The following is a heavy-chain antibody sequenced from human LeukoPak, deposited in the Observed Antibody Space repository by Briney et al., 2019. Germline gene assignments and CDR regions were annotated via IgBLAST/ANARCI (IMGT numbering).Heavy chain of an antibody. D-gene: IGHD2-2*01. CDR2: IYYSGST. V-gene: IGHV4-59*08. CDR1: GGSISSYY. J-gene: IGHJ3*02. Sequence: SETLSLTCTVSGGSISSYYWSWIRQPPGKGLEWIGYIYYSGSTNYNPSLKSRVTISVDTSKNQFSLKLSSVTAADTAVYYCASRRGYCSSTSCHGAFDIWGQGTMVTVSS. CDR3: ASRRGYCSSTSCHGAFDI.